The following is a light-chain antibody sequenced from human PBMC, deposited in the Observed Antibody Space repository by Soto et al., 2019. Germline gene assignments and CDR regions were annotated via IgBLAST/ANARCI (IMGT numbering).Light chain of an antibody. J-gene: IGKJ1*01. CDR1: QRVNTC. V-gene: IGKV1-5*01. CDR3: QQYQIDWT. CDR2: DAS. Sequence: DIQLTQSPSTLSASVGDRVSITCRASQRVNTCLAWYQQKPGKAPTLLIYDASSLQSGVPSRFSGSGSGNEFTLTISSLQPDDFATYYCQQYQIDWTFGQGTKVDIK.